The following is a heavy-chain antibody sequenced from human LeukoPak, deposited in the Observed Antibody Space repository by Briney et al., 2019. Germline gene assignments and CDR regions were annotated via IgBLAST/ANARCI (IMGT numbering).Heavy chain of an antibody. CDR1: GFTFSSYS. V-gene: IGHV3-30*02. CDR3: AKDPGYGPRSDYYYMDV. J-gene: IGHJ6*03. CDR2: IRYDGSNK. D-gene: IGHD5-18*01. Sequence: PGGSLRLSCAASGFTFSSYSMNWVRQAPGKGLEWVAFIRYDGSNKYYADSVKGRFTISRDNSKNTLYLQMNSLRAEDTAVYYCAKDPGYGPRSDYYYMDVWGKGTTVTISS.